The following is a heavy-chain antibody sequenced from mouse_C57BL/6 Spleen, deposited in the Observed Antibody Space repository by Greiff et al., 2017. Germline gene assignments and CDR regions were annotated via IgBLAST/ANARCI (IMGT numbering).Heavy chain of an antibody. CDR2: IYPGNSDT. J-gene: IGHJ2*01. CDR1: GYTFTSYW. Sequence: EVQGVESGTVLARPGASVKMSCKTSGYTFTSYWMHWVKQRPGQGLEWIGAIYPGNSDTSYNQKFKGKAKLTAVTSASTAYMELSSLTNEDSAVXYRTRGDWDGYYFDYWGQGTTLTVSS. CDR3: TRGDWDGYYFDY. V-gene: IGHV1-5*01. D-gene: IGHD4-1*01.